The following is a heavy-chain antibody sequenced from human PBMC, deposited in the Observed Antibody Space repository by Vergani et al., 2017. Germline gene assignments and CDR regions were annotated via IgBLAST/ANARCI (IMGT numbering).Heavy chain of an antibody. D-gene: IGHD6-19*01. Sequence: QVQLQESGPGLVKPSETLSLTCTVSGGSISSYYWSWIRQPPGKGLEWIGYIYYSGSTNYNPSLKSRVTISVDTSKNHFSLKPSSVTAADTAVYYCARSSSGWYDYFDYWGQGTLVTVSS. CDR3: ARSSSGWYDYFDY. CDR2: IYYSGST. CDR1: GGSISSYY. J-gene: IGHJ4*02. V-gene: IGHV4-59*08.